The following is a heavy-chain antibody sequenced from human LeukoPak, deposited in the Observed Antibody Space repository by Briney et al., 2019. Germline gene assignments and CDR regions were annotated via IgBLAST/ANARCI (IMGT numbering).Heavy chain of an antibody. D-gene: IGHD3-10*01. CDR1: GFTVSNDY. V-gene: IGHV3-66*02. CDR3: ARDRAGAQSWVALDP. CDR2: IYGDRTT. J-gene: IGHJ5*02. Sequence: GGSLRLSCAASGFTVSNDYMAWVRQAPGGGLECGSLIYGDRTTFYPHSVKGRFTISRDNFKNTLYLQMTSLRPEDTPLYYCARDRAGAQSWVALDPWGQGTLVTVSS.